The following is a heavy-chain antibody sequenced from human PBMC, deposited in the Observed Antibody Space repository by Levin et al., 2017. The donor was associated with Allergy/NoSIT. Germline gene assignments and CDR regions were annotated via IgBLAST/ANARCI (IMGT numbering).Heavy chain of an antibody. Sequence: GESLKISCAASGFTFSSFNMNWVRQAPGKGLEWVSHISSNSKTIYYADSVKGRFTISRDNVKNSLYLQMNSLRDEDTAVYYCAREPVRTLDYWGQGTLVTVSS. J-gene: IGHJ4*02. CDR1: GFTFSSFN. V-gene: IGHV3-48*02. D-gene: IGHD2-2*01. CDR2: ISSNSKTI. CDR3: AREPVRTLDY.